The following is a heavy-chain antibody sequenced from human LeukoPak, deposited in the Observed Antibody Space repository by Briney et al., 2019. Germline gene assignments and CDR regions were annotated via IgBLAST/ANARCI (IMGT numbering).Heavy chain of an antibody. Sequence: GGSLRLSCAASGFTFRSYWMHWVRQAPGKGLMWVSRINSDGSSTNYADSVKGRFTISRDNAKNTLYLQMNSLRAEDTAVYYCARAPYYDFWSGYPPDYWGQGTLVTVSS. J-gene: IGHJ4*02. V-gene: IGHV3-74*01. D-gene: IGHD3-3*01. CDR3: ARAPYYDFWSGYPPDY. CDR1: GFTFRSYW. CDR2: INSDGSST.